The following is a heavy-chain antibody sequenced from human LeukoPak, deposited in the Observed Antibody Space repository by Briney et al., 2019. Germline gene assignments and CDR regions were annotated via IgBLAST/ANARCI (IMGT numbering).Heavy chain of an antibody. Sequence: GGSLRLSCAASGFTFSDYYMSWIRQAPGKGLEWVSYISSSGSTIYYADSVKGRFTISRDNAKNSLYLQMNSLRAEDTAVYYCAREPNIVVVVAAPGFDPWGQGTLVTVSS. V-gene: IGHV3-11*01. J-gene: IGHJ5*02. CDR2: ISSSGSTI. CDR3: AREPNIVVVVAAPGFDP. D-gene: IGHD2-15*01. CDR1: GFTFSDYY.